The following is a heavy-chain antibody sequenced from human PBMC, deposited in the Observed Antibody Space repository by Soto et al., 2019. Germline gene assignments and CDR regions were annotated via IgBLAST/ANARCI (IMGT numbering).Heavy chain of an antibody. J-gene: IGHJ4*02. CDR1: GGTFSSYS. CDR3: VRGGTVMPLEP. V-gene: IGHV1-69*12. D-gene: IGHD4-17*01. Sequence: QVQLVQSGPEVKEPGSSVKVSCKTSGGTFSSYSLNWVRQAPGQGLEWMGVITPLYGTKIYAQSFRGRVTLAADESTSTVFIELTRAISDDTAVYFFVRGGTVMPLEPWGQGTLDIGSS. CDR2: ITPLYGTK.